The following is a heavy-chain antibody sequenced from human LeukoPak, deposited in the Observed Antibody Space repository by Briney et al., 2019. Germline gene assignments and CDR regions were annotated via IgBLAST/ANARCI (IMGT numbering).Heavy chain of an antibody. J-gene: IGHJ5*02. V-gene: IGHV3-74*01. D-gene: IGHD6-19*01. CDR2: INSDGSST. CDR1: GFNFITAA. Sequence: QPGGSLRLSCAASGFNFITAAMTWVRQAPGKGLVWVSRINSDGSSTSYADSVKGRFTISRDNAKNTLYLQMNSLRAEDTAVYYCAREVSLIGLGNWFDPWGQGTLVTVSS. CDR3: AREVSLIGLGNWFDP.